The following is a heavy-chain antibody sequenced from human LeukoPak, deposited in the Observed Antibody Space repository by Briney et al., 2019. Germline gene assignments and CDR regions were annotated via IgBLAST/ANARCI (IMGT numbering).Heavy chain of an antibody. Sequence: GGSLRLSCAASGFTFSNFWLHWVRQAPGKGLEWVSRITSDGSNINYADSVQGRFTISRENAKNTLYLEMNSLRAEDTAVYYXXRGGHSXXXYWGQGAXVT. J-gene: IGHJ4*02. CDR1: GFTFSNFW. V-gene: IGHV3-74*01. CDR3: XRGGHSXXXY. D-gene: IGHD3-16*01. CDR2: ITSDGSNI.